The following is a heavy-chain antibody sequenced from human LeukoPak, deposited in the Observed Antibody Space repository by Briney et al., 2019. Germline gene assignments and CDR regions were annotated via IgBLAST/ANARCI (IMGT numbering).Heavy chain of an antibody. J-gene: IGHJ4*02. D-gene: IGHD3-22*01. CDR3: ANSRYDSSGYYGIIGY. CDR2: ISRSNIYK. CDR1: GFIFSDYE. Sequence: GGSLRLSCAASGFIFSDYEMNWVRQAPGKGLEWVSSISRSNIYKYYADSVKGRFTISRDNAKNSLYLQMNSLRAEDTAVYYCANSRYDSSGYYGIIGYWGQGTLVTVSS. V-gene: IGHV3-21*01.